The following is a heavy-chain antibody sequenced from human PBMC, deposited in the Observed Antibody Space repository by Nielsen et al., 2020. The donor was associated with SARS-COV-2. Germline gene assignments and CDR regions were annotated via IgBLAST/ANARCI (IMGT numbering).Heavy chain of an antibody. J-gene: IGHJ4*02. CDR2: MNPNSGNT. V-gene: IGHV1-8*02. CDR1: GYTFTSYY. CDR3: TTYYYDSSGHGADY. Sequence: ASVKVSCKASGYTFTSYYMHWVRQATGQGLEWMGWMNPNSGNTGYAQKFQGRVTMTRNTSISTAYMELSSLRSEDTAVYYCTTYYYDSSGHGADYWGQGTLVTVSS. D-gene: IGHD3-22*01.